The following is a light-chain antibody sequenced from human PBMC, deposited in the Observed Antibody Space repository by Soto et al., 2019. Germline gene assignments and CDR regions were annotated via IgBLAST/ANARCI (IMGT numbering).Light chain of an antibody. CDR1: QSISGY. CDR3: QQTYNTPVT. J-gene: IGKJ3*01. Sequence: DIQMTQSPASLSASVGDRVTITCRASQSISGYLNWYLQKPGKAPKHLIYGASTLQSGVPSRFTGSGSETSFTLTISSLQPEDFGTYYCQQTYNTPVTFGPGNKVDI. CDR2: GAS. V-gene: IGKV1-39*01.